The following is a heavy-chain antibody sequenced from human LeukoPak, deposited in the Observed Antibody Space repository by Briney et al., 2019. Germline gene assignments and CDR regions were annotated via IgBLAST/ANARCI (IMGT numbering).Heavy chain of an antibody. Sequence: GGSLRLSCAASGFTFSSYWMSWVRQAPGKGLEWVANIKQDGSEKYYVDSVKGRFTISRDNAKNSLYLQMNSLRAEDTAVNYCARDYYGGNSIYFDYWGQGTLVTVSS. CDR2: IKQDGSEK. CDR1: GFTFSSYW. D-gene: IGHD4-23*01. V-gene: IGHV3-7*01. J-gene: IGHJ4*02. CDR3: ARDYYGGNSIYFDY.